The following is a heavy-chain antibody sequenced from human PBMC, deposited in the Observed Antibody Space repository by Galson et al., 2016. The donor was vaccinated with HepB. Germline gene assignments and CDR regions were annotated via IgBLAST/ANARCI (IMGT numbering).Heavy chain of an antibody. D-gene: IGHD2-2*01. CDR1: GFTFSSYA. J-gene: IGHJ5*02. CDR3: AKGNIDYLPAAPYA. Sequence: SLRLSCAASGFTFSSYAVSWFRQAPGKGLDWVSSISGGGDSTFYADSVKGRFSISRDNSKDTLYLQLNSLRADDTAVYYCAKGNIDYLPAAPYAWGQGTPVTVSS. CDR2: ISGGGDST. V-gene: IGHV3-23*01.